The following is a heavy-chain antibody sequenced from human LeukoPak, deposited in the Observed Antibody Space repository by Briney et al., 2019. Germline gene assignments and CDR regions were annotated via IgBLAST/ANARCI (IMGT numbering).Heavy chain of an antibody. V-gene: IGHV1-8*03. D-gene: IGHD3-3*01. CDR2: MNPNSGNT. J-gene: IGHJ6*03. Sequence: EASVKVSCKASGYTFTSYDINWVRQATGQGLEWMGWMNPNSGNTGYAQKFQGRVTITRNTSISTAYMELSSLRSEDTAVYYCARALKRLTIFGVVIYYYMDVWGKGTTVTVSS. CDR1: GYTFTSYD. CDR3: ARALKRLTIFGVVIYYYMDV.